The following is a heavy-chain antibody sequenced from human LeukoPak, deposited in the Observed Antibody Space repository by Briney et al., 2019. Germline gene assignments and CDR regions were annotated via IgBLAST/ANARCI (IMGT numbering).Heavy chain of an antibody. V-gene: IGHV4-34*01. CDR3: ARAYRGYCSSTSCYRAEFDP. D-gene: IGHD2-2*01. CDR2: INHSGST. J-gene: IGHJ5*02. Sequence: SETLSLTCAVYGGSFGGYYWNWIRQPPGKGLEWIGEINHSGSTNYNPSLKSRVTISVDTSKNQFSLKLSSVTAADTAVYYCARAYRGYCSSTSCYRAEFDPWGQGTLVTVSS. CDR1: GGSFGGYY.